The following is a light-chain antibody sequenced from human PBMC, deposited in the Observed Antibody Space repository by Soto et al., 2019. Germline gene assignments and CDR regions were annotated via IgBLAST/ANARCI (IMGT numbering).Light chain of an antibody. CDR2: DAS. CDR1: QGISTW. CDR3: QQYNSYPLT. Sequence: DIQITHSPSSLSASVGDRVTITCRASQGISTWLAWYQQKPEKAPKTLIFDASDLQSGVPSRFSGSGSGTDFTLTIRSVQPEDFATYYCQQYNSYPLTLGGGTKVDIK. J-gene: IGKJ4*01. V-gene: IGKV1D-16*01.